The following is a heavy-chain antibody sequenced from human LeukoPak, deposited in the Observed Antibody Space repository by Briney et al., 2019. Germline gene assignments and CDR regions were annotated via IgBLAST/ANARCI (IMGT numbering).Heavy chain of an antibody. J-gene: IGHJ4*02. D-gene: IGHD2-2*01. CDR2: ISSGGSTNYADST. V-gene: IGHV3-23*01. CDR3: AKGRVRTSIYES. Sequence: GGSLRLSCVTSGFSLSSSGMSWVGQAAGKGREWVSCISSGGSTNYADSTNFADSVNGRFTVSRDTSKNTVYLQMNSLRDDDTATYYCAKGRVRTSIYESWGQGTLVTVSS. CDR1: GFSLSSSG.